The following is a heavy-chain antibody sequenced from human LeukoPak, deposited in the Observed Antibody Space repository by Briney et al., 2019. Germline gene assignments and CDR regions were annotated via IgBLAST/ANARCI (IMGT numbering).Heavy chain of an antibody. V-gene: IGHV3-21*01. CDR3: AREREAVAVDY. D-gene: IGHD6-19*01. CDR2: ISSSSYI. J-gene: IGHJ4*02. Sequence: GGSLRLSCAASGFTFSSYSMNWVRQAPGKGLEWVSSISSSSYIYYADSVKGRFTVSRDNAKNSLYLQMNSLRAEDTAVYYCAREREAVAVDYWGQGTLVTVSS. CDR1: GFTFSSYS.